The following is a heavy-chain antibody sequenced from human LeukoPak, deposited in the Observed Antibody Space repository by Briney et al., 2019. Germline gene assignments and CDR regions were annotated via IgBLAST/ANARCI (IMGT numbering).Heavy chain of an antibody. CDR1: GGSISSGSYY. CDR2: IYTSGST. Sequence: SQTLSLTCTVSGGSISSGSYYWSWIRQPAGKGLEWIGRIYTSGSTNYNPSLKSRVTISVDTSKHQFSLKLSSVTAADTAVYYCARGTMTDAFDIWGQGTMVTVSS. CDR3: ARGTMTDAFDI. J-gene: IGHJ3*02. D-gene: IGHD2-2*01. V-gene: IGHV4-61*02.